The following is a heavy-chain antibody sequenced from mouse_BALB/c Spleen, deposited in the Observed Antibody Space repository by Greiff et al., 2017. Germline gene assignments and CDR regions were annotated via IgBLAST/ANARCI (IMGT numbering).Heavy chain of an antibody. CDR1: GYTFTDYN. CDR3: AREGYGNYGFAY. D-gene: IGHD2-10*02. J-gene: IGHJ3*01. CDR2: INPNNGGT. Sequence: EVKLQESGPELVKPGASVKIPCKASGYTFTDYNMDWVKQSHGKSLEWIGDINPNNGGTIYNQKFKGKATLTVDKSSSTAYMELRSLTSEDTAVYYCAREGYGNYGFAYWGQGTLVTVSA. V-gene: IGHV1-18*01.